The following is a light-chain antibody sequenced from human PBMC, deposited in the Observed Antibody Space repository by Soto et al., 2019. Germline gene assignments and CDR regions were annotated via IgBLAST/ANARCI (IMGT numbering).Light chain of an antibody. CDR2: DAS. CDR3: HQHGNSRLT. Sequence: EIVLTQSPGTLSLSPGERATLSCRASQSVSSNYFAWYQKKPGQAPRLLIYDASSRAAGIPDRFSGSGSGTDFTLTISSLEPEDFAVYYCHQHGNSRLTFGQGTKVEIK. CDR1: QSVSSNY. V-gene: IGKV3-20*01. J-gene: IGKJ1*01.